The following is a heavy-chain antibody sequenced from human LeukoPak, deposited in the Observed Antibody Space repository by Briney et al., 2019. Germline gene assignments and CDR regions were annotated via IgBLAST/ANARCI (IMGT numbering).Heavy chain of an antibody. Sequence: RGSLSLSCAASGFTFTTTGMRCVGRAPGGGREWLAVVLYDESSIYYAGSMKGPFPISRDNSKNTLYLQNNTLRSEATAAYYCTKAQRPRHELANCYFDYWGQGTLVTVSS. D-gene: IGHD1-1*01. J-gene: IGHJ4*02. CDR1: GFTFTTTG. V-gene: IGHV3-30*18. CDR2: VLYDESSI. CDR3: TKAQRPRHELANCYFDY.